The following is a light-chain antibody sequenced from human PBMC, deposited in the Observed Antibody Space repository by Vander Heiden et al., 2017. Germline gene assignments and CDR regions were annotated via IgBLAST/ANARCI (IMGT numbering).Light chain of an antibody. CDR1: SRAVTSGHH. Sequence: QAVVTQPPSLPPSPAGPVPLTCPSSSRAVTSGHHPDWYQQKPGKAPRTLIYDTSKRHSGTPARFSGSKLGGKAALTISGAQPEDEAEYYCWLSDSGARPGVFGRGTKLTVL. J-gene: IGLJ2*01. CDR3: WLSDSGARPGV. V-gene: IGLV7-46*01. CDR2: DTS.